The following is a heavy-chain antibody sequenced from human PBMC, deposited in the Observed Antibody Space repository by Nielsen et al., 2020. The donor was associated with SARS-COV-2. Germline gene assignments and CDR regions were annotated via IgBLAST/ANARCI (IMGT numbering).Heavy chain of an antibody. Sequence: GGSLRLSCVVSGFTISTYAMSWVRQAPGQGLEWVASISGTTTYIYYADSLKGRFTISRDNVNNLLFLQMNSLRAEDTALYYCARGLQYFEAYYFDYWGQGTLVTVSS. V-gene: IGHV3-21*01. D-gene: IGHD3-9*01. CDR1: GFTISTYA. J-gene: IGHJ4*02. CDR3: ARGLQYFEAYYFDY. CDR2: ISGTTTYI.